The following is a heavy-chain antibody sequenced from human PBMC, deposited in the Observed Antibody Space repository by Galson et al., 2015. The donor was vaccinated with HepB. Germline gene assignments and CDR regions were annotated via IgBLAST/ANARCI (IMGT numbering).Heavy chain of an antibody. V-gene: IGHV3-72*01. D-gene: IGHD6-19*01. CDR3: ARGTVAGTGY. CDR1: GFTFSDHY. CDR2: IRNKADSYTT. J-gene: IGHJ4*02. Sequence: SLRLSCAASGFTFSDHYMDWVRQAPGKGLEWVGRIRNKADSYTTEYAASVKGRLTISRDDSRNSLYVQMNSLRTDDTAVYYCARGTVAGTGYWGQGTLVTVSS.